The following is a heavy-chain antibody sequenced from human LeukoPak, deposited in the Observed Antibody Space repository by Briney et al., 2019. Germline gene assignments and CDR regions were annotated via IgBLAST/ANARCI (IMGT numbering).Heavy chain of an antibody. CDR3: ARSLSLILTGARENWFDP. Sequence: ASVKVSCKASGYTFTRYYMHWVRQAPGQGLEWMGWINPNSGGTNYAQKFQGWVTMTRDTSISTAYMELSRLRSDDTAVYYCARSLSLILTGARENWFDPWGQGTLVTVSS. CDR2: INPNSGGT. V-gene: IGHV1-2*04. CDR1: GYTFTRYY. D-gene: IGHD3-9*01. J-gene: IGHJ5*02.